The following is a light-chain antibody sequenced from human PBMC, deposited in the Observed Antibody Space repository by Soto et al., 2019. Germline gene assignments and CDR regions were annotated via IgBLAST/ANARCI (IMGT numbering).Light chain of an antibody. CDR2: GAS. J-gene: IGKJ4*01. Sequence: DIVMTQSPLSLPVTPGEPASISCRSSQSLLHSNGYNYLDWYLQKPGQSPQLLIYGASSRATGTPDRFSGSGSGTDFTLTISRLEPEDFAVYYCQQYGSSLLIFGGGTKVDIK. CDR3: QQYGSSLLI. CDR1: QSLLHSNGYNY. V-gene: IGKV2-28*01.